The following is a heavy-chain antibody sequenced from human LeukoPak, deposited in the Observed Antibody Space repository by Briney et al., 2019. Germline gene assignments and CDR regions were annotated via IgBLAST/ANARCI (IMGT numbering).Heavy chain of an antibody. D-gene: IGHD2-2*01. CDR2: INHSGST. CDR3: ARRMIVVVPADFDY. CDR1: GGSFSGYY. J-gene: IGHJ4*02. V-gene: IGHV4-34*01. Sequence: SETLSLTCAVYGGSFSGYYWSWIRQPPGKGLEWIGEINHSGSTNYNPSLKSRVTISVDTSKNQFSLKLSSVTAADTAVYYCARRMIVVVPADFDYWGQGTLVTASS.